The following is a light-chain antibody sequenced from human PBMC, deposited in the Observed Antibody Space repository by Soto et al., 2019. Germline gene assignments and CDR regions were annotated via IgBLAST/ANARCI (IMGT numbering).Light chain of an antibody. V-gene: IGKV3-20*01. CDR1: QSVSSSY. CDR3: QQYGSSPTWT. Sequence: GLTQYTGTLSLSPGERATLSCRASQSVSSSYLAWYQQKPGQAPGLLIYGASSRATGIPDRFSGSGSGTDFTLTISRLEPEDFAVYYCQQYGSSPTWTFGQGSKVDIK. CDR2: GAS. J-gene: IGKJ1*01.